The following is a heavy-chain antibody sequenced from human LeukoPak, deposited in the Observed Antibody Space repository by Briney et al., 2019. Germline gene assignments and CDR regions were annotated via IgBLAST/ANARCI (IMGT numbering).Heavy chain of an antibody. CDR1: GGSISSYY. V-gene: IGHV4-59*01. CDR3: ARDPRSGSYLDY. D-gene: IGHD3-10*01. J-gene: IGHJ4*02. Sequence: SETLSLTCTVSGGSISSYYWSWIRQPPGKGLEWIGYIHYSGSTNYNPSLKSRVTISVDTSKNQFSLKLSSVTAADTAVYYCARDPRSGSYLDYWGQGTLVTVSS. CDR2: IHYSGST.